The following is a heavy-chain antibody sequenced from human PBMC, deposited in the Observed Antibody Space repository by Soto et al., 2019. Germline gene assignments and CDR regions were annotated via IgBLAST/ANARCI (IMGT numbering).Heavy chain of an antibody. D-gene: IGHD2-21*02. Sequence: QVQLVESGGGVFQPGRSLRLSCAASGFTFSNLAMHWVRQAPGKGLEWVAVISFDGSNKYYADSVKGRFTISRDNSKNTLYLQMNILRAEDTAVYYCARGDILVVTAPPGYWGQGTLVTVSS. CDR1: GFTFSNLA. CDR2: ISFDGSNK. V-gene: IGHV3-30-3*01. J-gene: IGHJ4*02. CDR3: ARGDILVVTAPPGY.